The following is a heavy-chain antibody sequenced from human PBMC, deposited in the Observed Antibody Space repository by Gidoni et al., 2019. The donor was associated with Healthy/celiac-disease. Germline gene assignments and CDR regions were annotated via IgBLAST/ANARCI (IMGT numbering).Heavy chain of an antibody. CDR1: GGTFSSDA. Sequence: QVQLVQSGAEVKKPGSSVKVSSKASGGTFSSDAISWVRQAPGQGLEWMGGFIPIFGTSNYAQKFQCRVTLTADESTSTAYMELSSRRSEDTAVYYCARAFTMVQVVILGYYYGVDVWGQGTTVTVSS. J-gene: IGHJ6*02. D-gene: IGHD3-10*01. CDR2: FIPIFGTS. V-gene: IGHV1-69*01. CDR3: ARAFTMVQVVILGYYYGVDV.